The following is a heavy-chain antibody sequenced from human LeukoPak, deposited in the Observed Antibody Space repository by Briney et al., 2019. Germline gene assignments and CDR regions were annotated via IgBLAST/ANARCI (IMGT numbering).Heavy chain of an antibody. Sequence: GSLRLSCAASGFTFSSYAMSWVRQAPGKGLEWVSAISGSGGSTYYADSVKGRFTISRDNSKNALYLQMNSLRAEDTAVYYCAKDATLLYSSSPVGWFDPWGQGTLVTVSS. CDR2: ISGSGGST. D-gene: IGHD6-6*01. J-gene: IGHJ5*02. CDR1: GFTFSSYA. CDR3: AKDATLLYSSSPVGWFDP. V-gene: IGHV3-23*01.